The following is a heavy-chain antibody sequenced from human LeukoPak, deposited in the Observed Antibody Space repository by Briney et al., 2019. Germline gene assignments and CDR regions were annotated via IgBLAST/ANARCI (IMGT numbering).Heavy chain of an antibody. D-gene: IGHD1-26*01. CDR1: GFTFSGSA. J-gene: IGHJ5*02. Sequence: GGSLRLSCAASGFTFSGSAIHWVRQSSGKGLEWVGQIDKKDKGSATATAYAASVKGRFTISRDDSINTAYLQMKSLKTEDTALYSCTRDSGTYNWFDPWGKGTLVTVSS. V-gene: IGHV3-73*01. CDR3: TRDSGTYNWFDP. CDR2: IDKKDKGSATAT.